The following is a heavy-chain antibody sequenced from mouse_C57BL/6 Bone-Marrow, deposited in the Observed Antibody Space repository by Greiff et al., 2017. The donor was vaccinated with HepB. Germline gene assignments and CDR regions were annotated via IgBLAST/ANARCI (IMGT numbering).Heavy chain of an antibody. Sequence: DVKLVESGGGLVKPGGSLKLSCAASGFTFSSYAMSWVRQTPEKRLEWVATISDGGSYTYYPDNVKGRFTISRDHAKNNLYLQMSHLKSEDTAMYYCARGGTVVAPGFAYWGQGTLVTVSA. CDR3: ARGGTVVAPGFAY. D-gene: IGHD1-1*01. CDR2: ISDGGSYT. J-gene: IGHJ3*01. V-gene: IGHV5-4*03. CDR1: GFTFSSYA.